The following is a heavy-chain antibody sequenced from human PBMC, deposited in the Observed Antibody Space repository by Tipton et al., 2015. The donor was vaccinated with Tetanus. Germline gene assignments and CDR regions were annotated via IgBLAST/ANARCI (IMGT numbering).Heavy chain of an antibody. V-gene: IGHV3-21*01. Sequence: SLRLSCAASGFTFSSYSMNWVRQAPGKGLEWVSSISSSSSYIYYADSVKGRFTISRDNAKNSLYLQMNSLRAEDTAVYYCAREDKRADCSGGSCYRYYYGMDVWGQGTTVTVSS. D-gene: IGHD2-15*01. J-gene: IGHJ6*02. CDR3: AREDKRADCSGGSCYRYYYGMDV. CDR2: ISSSSSYI. CDR1: GFTFSSYS.